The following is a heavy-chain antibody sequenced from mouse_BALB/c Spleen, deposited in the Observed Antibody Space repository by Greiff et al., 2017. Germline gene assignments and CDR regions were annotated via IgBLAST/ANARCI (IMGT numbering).Heavy chain of an antibody. Sequence: QVQLQQSGAELMKPGASVKISCKATGYTFSSYWIEWVKQRPGHGLEWIGEILPGSGSTNYNEKFKGKATFTADTSSNTAYMQLSSLTSEDSAVYYCALDMITTSYFDYWGQGTTLTVSS. D-gene: IGHD2-4*01. CDR2: ILPGSGST. V-gene: IGHV1-9*01. J-gene: IGHJ2*01. CDR1: GYTFSSYW. CDR3: ALDMITTSYFDY.